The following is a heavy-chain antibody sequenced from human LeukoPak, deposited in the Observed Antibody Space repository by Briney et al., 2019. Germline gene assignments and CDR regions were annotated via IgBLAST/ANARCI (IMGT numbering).Heavy chain of an antibody. CDR3: AKDVAYCGGDCYPQYYYYGMDV. J-gene: IGHJ6*02. CDR1: GFTFSSYS. V-gene: IGHV3-48*04. D-gene: IGHD2-21*02. CDR2: ISSSSSTI. Sequence: GGSLRLSCAASGFTFSSYSMNWVRQAPGKGLEWVSYISSSSSTIYYADSVKGRFTISRDNAKNSLYLQMNSLRADDTAVYYCAKDVAYCGGDCYPQYYYYGMDVWGQGTTVTVSS.